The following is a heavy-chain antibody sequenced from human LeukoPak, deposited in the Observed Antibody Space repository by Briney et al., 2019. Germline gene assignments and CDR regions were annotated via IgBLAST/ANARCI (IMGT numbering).Heavy chain of an antibody. Sequence: EGSLRLSCAASGFTVSSNYMSWVRQAPGRGLEWVSVIYSGGSTYYADSVKGRFTISRDNSQNTLFLQMNGLRAEDTAIYYCAKYIQNVLAVFDPWGQGTLSPSPQ. D-gene: IGHD1-1*01. J-gene: IGHJ5*02. CDR1: GFTVSSNY. CDR2: IYSGGST. CDR3: AKYIQNVLAVFDP. V-gene: IGHV3-53*01.